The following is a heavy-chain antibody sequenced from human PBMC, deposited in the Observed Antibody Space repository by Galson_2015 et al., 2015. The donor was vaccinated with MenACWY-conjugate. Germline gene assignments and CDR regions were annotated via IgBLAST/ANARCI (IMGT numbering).Heavy chain of an antibody. CDR3: ARRTLSGVYYYFDS. CDR2: IKSDGTTT. J-gene: IGHJ4*02. Sequence: SLRLSCAASGLSFSNYWMHWVRQAPGKGLMWVSRIKSDGTTTNYADSVKGRFTISRDNAKNTLYLQMNSLRAEDTAVYYCARRTLSGVYYYFDSWGQGTLVTVSS. CDR1: GLSFSNYW. D-gene: IGHD5/OR15-5a*01. V-gene: IGHV3-74*01.